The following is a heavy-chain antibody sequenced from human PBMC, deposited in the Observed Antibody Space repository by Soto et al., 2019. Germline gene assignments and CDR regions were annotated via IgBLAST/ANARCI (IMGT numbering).Heavy chain of an antibody. J-gene: IGHJ6*02. CDR1: GGSISSGYYY. CDR3: ARVFEDCSGGSCYYDYYYGMDV. D-gene: IGHD2-15*01. CDR2: IYYSGNT. V-gene: IGHV4-30-4*01. Sequence: PSETLSLTCSVSGGSISSGYYYWSWIRQPPGKGLEWIGNIYYSGNTYYNPSLKSRLIISIDTSKNQFSLKVGSVTAADTAVYYCARVFEDCSGGSCYYDYYYGMDVWGQGTTVTVSS.